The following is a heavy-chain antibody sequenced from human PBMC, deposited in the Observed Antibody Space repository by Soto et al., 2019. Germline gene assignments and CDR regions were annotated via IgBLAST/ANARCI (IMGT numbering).Heavy chain of an antibody. D-gene: IGHD5-12*01. CDR2: INAGNGNT. CDR1: GYTFTSYA. J-gene: IGHJ4*02. Sequence: GASVKVSCKASGYTFTSYAMHWVRQAPGQRLEWMGWINAGNGNTKYSQKFQGRVTITRDTSASTAYMELSSLRSEDTAVYYCARPGPEMATYYFDYWGQGTLVTVSS. CDR3: ARPGPEMATYYFDY. V-gene: IGHV1-3*01.